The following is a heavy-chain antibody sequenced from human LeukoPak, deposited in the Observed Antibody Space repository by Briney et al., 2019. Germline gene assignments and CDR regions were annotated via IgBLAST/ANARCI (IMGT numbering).Heavy chain of an antibody. CDR1: GFTFSSYG. Sequence: QPGGSLRLSCAASGFTFSSYGTQWVRQAPGKGLEWVAFIRYDGSNTYYADSVKGRITISRDNSKNTLYLQMNSLRAEDTAVYYCAKETLTGGDRYFDLWGRGTLVTVSS. CDR3: AKETLTGGDRYFDL. CDR2: IRYDGSNT. D-gene: IGHD1-20*01. J-gene: IGHJ2*01. V-gene: IGHV3-30*02.